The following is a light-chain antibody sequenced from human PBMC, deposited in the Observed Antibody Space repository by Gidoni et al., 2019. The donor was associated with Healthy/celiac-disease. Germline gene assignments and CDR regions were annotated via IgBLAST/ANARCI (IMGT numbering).Light chain of an antibody. V-gene: IGKV1-39*01. CDR2: AAS. CDR3: QQSYSTPYT. CDR1: QSISSY. Sequence: DIQMTQSPSSLSASVGDRVTITCRARQSISSYLNLYQQKPGKAPKLLIYAASSLQSVVPSRFSGSGSGTDFTLTISSLQPEDFATYYCQQSYSTPYTFGQXTKLEIK. J-gene: IGKJ2*01.